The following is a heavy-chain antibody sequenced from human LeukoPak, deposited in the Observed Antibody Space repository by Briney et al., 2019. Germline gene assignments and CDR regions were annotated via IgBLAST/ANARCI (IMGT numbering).Heavy chain of an antibody. CDR1: GYTFTSYG. V-gene: IGHV1-18*01. J-gene: IGHJ3*02. Sequence: ASVKVSCKASGYTFTSYGISWVRQAPGQGLEWMGWISAYNGNTNYAQKLQGRVTMTTDTSTSTAYMELRSLRSDDTAVYYCASAWDSSGSYDAFDIWGQGTMVTVSS. CDR3: ASAWDSSGSYDAFDI. CDR2: ISAYNGNT. D-gene: IGHD3-22*01.